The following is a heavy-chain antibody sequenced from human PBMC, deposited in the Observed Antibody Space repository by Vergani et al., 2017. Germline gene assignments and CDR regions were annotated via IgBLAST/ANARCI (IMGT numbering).Heavy chain of an antibody. CDR2: LSTTGGA. CDR3: AGETHSWQRADR. Sequence: QAQLQESGPGLVKPSETLSLTCHVFGVSVTDYNFNWIRQAPGKGLEWIGSLSTTGGATHASHNPSLKSRVSISVDTSKSQFSLRLTAVTAADSAIYYCAGETHSWQRADRWGQGLLVSVSS. V-gene: IGHV4-59*02. D-gene: IGHD6-13*01. CDR1: GVSVTDYN. J-gene: IGHJ5*02.